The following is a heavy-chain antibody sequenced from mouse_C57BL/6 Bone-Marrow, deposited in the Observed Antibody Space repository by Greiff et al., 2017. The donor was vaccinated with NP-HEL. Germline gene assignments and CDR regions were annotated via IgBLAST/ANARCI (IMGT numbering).Heavy chain of an antibody. CDR2: IYPSDSET. D-gene: IGHD4-1*01. V-gene: IGHV1-61*01. Sequence: QVQLQQPGAELVRPGSSVKLSCKASGYTFTSYWMDWVKQRPGQGLEWIGNIYPSDSETHYNQKFKDKATLTVDKSSSTAYMQLSSLTSEDSAVYYCAREGGTGTDYWGQGTTLTVSS. CDR1: GYTFTSYW. CDR3: AREGGTGTDY. J-gene: IGHJ2*01.